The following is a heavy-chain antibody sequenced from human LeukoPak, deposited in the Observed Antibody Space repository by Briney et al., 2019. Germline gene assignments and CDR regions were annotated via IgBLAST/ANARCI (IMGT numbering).Heavy chain of an antibody. CDR1: GFIVSSSY. J-gene: IGHJ4*02. CDR3: ARAAYDSNGFTANHDY. Sequence: HSGGSLRLSCAASGFIVSSSYMSWARQAPGKGLEWVSVLYSDATTYYADSVKGRFTISRDNSKNTLYLQMNNLRAEDTAVYYCARAAYDSNGFTANHDYWGQGTLVTVSS. V-gene: IGHV3-53*01. CDR2: LYSDATT. D-gene: IGHD3-22*01.